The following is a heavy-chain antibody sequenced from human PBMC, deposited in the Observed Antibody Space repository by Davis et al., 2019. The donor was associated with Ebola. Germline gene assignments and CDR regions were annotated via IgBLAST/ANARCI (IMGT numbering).Heavy chain of an antibody. CDR1: GGSFSGYY. V-gene: IGHV4-34*01. CDR2: INHSGST. Sequence: MPSETLSLTCAVYGGSFSGYYWSWIRQPPGKGLEWIGEINHSGSTNYNPSLKSRVTILVDTSKNQFSLKVSSVTAADTAVYYCARAGVGATFFDSWGQGTLVTVSS. CDR3: ARAGVGATFFDS. D-gene: IGHD1-26*01. J-gene: IGHJ4*02.